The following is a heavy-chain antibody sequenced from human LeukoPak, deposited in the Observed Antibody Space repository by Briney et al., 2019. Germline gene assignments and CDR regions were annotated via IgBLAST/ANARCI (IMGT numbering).Heavy chain of an antibody. V-gene: IGHV3-23*01. J-gene: IGHJ3*02. D-gene: IGHD3-10*02. CDR3: AKFMLAFDI. Sequence: GGSLRLSCTASEFTFDTYWMTWVRQAPGKGLEWVSAISGSGGSTYYADSVKGRFTISRDNSKNTLYLQMNSLRAEDTAVYYCAKFMLAFDIWGQGTMVTVSS. CDR2: ISGSGGST. CDR1: EFTFDTYW.